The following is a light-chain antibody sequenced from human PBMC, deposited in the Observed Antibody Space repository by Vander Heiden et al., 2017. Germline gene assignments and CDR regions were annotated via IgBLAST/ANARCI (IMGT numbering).Light chain of an antibody. J-gene: IGLJ2*01. CDR1: TSNIGAGYD. CDR3: QSFDKNLGGPV. Sequence: QSVLTHPPPVPGAPGQRVTTSCTGTTSNIGAGYDVHWYQHLPGTAPRLLFGDNGRPSGVPDRFSASKSGTTASLAITGLQSDDEASFFCQSFDKNLGGPVFGGGTNLIVL. V-gene: IGLV1-40*01. CDR2: GDN.